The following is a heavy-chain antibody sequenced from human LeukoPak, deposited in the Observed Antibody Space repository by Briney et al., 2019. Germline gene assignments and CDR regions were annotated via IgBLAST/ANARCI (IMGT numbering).Heavy chain of an antibody. D-gene: IGHD4-17*01. CDR1: GGSFSGYY. CDR2: INHSGST. J-gene: IGHJ4*02. V-gene: IGHV4-34*01. Sequence: KPSETLSLTCAVYGGSFSGYYWSWIRQPPGKGLEWIGEINHSGSTNYNPSLKSRVTISVDTSKNQFSLKLSSVTAADTAVYYCAREAGDYVNYFDYWGQGTLVTVSS. CDR3: AREAGDYVNYFDY.